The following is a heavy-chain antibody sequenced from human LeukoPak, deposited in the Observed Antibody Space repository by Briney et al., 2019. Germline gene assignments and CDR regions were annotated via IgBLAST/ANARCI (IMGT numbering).Heavy chain of an antibody. Sequence: GRSLRLSCAASGFTFSDYYMSWIRRAPGKGLEWVSYISSSGSTIYYADSVKGRLTISRDNAKNSLCLQMNSLRAEDTAVYYCARRRDYFDYWGQGILVTVSS. CDR3: ARRRDYFDY. CDR2: ISSSGSTI. V-gene: IGHV3-11*01. CDR1: GFTFSDYY. J-gene: IGHJ4*02.